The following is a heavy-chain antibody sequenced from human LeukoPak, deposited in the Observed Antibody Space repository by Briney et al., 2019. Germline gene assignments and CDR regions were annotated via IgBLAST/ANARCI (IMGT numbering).Heavy chain of an antibody. V-gene: IGHV4-4*07. CDR2: IYTSGST. D-gene: IGHD6-19*01. J-gene: IGHJ6*03. Sequence: SETLSLTCTVSGGSISSYYWSWIRQPAGKGLEWIGRIYTSGSTNYNPSLKSQVTMSVDTSKNQFSLKLSSVTAADTAVYYCARVLAVAGTYYYYYYMDVWGKGTTVTVSS. CDR3: ARVLAVAGTYYYYYYMDV. CDR1: GGSISSYY.